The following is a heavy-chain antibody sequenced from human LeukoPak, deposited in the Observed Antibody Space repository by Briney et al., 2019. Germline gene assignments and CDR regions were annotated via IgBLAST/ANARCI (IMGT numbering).Heavy chain of an antibody. V-gene: IGHV4-39*01. Sequence: SETLSLTCTVSGGSISSSSSYWGWIRQPPGKGLEWIGSIYYSGSTYYNPSLKSRVTISVDTFKNQFSLKLSSVTAADTAVYYCARRGYYYDSRGYYSAIDAFDIWGQGTMVTVSA. D-gene: IGHD3-22*01. J-gene: IGHJ3*02. CDR2: IYYSGST. CDR3: ARRGYYYDSRGYYSAIDAFDI. CDR1: GGSISSSSSY.